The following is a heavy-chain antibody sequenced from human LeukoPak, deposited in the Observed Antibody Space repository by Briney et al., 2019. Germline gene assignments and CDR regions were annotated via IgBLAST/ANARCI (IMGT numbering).Heavy chain of an antibody. CDR1: GFTFSSYA. J-gene: IGHJ3*02. CDR2: ISGSGGST. Sequence: GGSLRLSCAASGFTFSSYAMSWVRQAPGKGLEWVSAISGSGGSTYYADSVKGRFTISRDNSKNTLYLQVNSLRAEDTAVYYCASEDCSSTSCSQDAFDIWGQGTMVTASS. V-gene: IGHV3-23*01. CDR3: ASEDCSSTSCSQDAFDI. D-gene: IGHD2-2*01.